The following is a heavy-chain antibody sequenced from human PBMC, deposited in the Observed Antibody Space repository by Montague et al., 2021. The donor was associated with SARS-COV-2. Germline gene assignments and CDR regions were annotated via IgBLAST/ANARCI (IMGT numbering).Heavy chain of an antibody. CDR1: GFTFSSYA. D-gene: IGHD2/OR15-2a*01. J-gene: IGHJ6*02. CDR3: ARVLGGYYGMDV. Sequence: SQRLSCAASGFTFSSYAMHWVRQAPGKGLEWVAVISYDGSNKYYADSVKGRFTISRDNSKNTLYLQMNSLRAEDTAVYYCARVLGGYYGMDVWGQGTTVTVSS. V-gene: IGHV3-30-3*01. CDR2: ISYDGSNK.